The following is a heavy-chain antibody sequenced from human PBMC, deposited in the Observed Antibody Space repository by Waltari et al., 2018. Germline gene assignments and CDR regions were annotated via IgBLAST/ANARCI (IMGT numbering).Heavy chain of an antibody. CDR1: GFTFSTYA. D-gene: IGHD2-2*02. CDR3: AKCSSATCHNFDY. CDR2: ISDSGGNT. J-gene: IGHJ4*02. Sequence: EVHLLESGGVLVQPGGSLRLSCAASGFTFSTYAMTWVRQVPGNGLEWVSIISDSGGNTWYADSVKGRFTISRDNSKNTLFLQMNSLRAEDTALYYCAKCSSATCHNFDYWGQGTLVTVSS. V-gene: IGHV3-23*01.